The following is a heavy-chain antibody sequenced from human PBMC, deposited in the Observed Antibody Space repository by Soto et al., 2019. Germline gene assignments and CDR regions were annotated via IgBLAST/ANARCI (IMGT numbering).Heavy chain of an antibody. CDR3: ATSQKGYNWNYFDH. CDR1: GASISGSYYY. Sequence: PSETLSLTGALAGASISGSYYYWAWLWQSPGKGPEWIGSVFYTGFTSYNPSLESRVSVSVDTSKSQFSLKLSAVTAADTAVYYCATSQKGYNWNYFDHWGQRALVTVSS. D-gene: IGHD1-20*01. J-gene: IGHJ4*02. V-gene: IGHV4-39*01. CDR2: VFYTGFT.